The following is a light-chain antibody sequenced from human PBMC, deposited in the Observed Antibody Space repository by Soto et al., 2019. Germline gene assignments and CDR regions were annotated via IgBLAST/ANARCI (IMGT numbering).Light chain of an antibody. Sequence: QSALTQPASVSGSPGQSITISCTGTSGDVGGFNYVSWYQHHPDKAPKLIIYEVSNRPSGVSNRFSGSKSGNMASLTISGLQPEEEADYYCTSYTDNKTGVFGGGTQLTVL. CDR2: EVS. CDR3: TSYTDNKTGV. J-gene: IGLJ3*02. CDR1: SGDVGGFNY. V-gene: IGLV2-14*01.